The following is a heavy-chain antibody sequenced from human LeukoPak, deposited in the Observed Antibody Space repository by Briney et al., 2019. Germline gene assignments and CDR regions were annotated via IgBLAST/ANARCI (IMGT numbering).Heavy chain of an antibody. D-gene: IGHD3-22*01. Sequence: SETLSLTCTVSGGSISSYNWSWIRQPPGKGLEWIGYIYYSGSTNYNPPLKSRVTISVDTSKNQFSLKLRSVTAADTAVYYCAFGSGYYYYWGQGTLVTVSS. CDR3: AFGSGYYYY. CDR1: GGSISSYN. V-gene: IGHV4-59*01. CDR2: IYYSGST. J-gene: IGHJ4*02.